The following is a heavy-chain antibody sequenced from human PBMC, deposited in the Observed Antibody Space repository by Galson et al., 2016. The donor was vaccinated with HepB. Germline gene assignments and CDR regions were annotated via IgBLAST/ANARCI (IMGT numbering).Heavy chain of an antibody. CDR1: GFTFTHYW. J-gene: IGHJ4*02. V-gene: IGHV3-66*01. Sequence: SLRLSCAASGFTFTHYWMSWVRQAPGKGLEWVSIIYRGSLTFYADSVKGRLTISRDNSKNTVYLQMNTLRPEDTAVYYCAREIGASRDYWGQGTLVTVSS. CDR2: IYRGSLT. CDR3: AREIGASRDY. D-gene: IGHD3-10*01.